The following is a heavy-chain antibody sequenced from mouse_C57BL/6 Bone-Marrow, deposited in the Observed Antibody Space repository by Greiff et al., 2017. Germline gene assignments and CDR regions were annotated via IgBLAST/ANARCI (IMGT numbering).Heavy chain of an antibody. J-gene: IGHJ1*03. CDR2: IDPENGDT. Sequence: VHVKQSGAELVRPGASVKLSCTASGFNIKDDYMHWVKQRPEQGLEWIGWIDPENGDTEYASKFQGKATITADTSSNTAYLQLSSLTSEDTAVYYCATGGNYSYFDVWGTGTTVTVSS. V-gene: IGHV14-4*01. D-gene: IGHD2-1*01. CDR1: GFNIKDDY. CDR3: ATGGNYSYFDV.